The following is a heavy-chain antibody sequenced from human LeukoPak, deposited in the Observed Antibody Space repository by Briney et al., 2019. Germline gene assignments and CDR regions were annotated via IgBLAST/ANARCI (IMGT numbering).Heavy chain of an antibody. D-gene: IGHD3-10*01. V-gene: IGHV3-30*03. Sequence: AGGSLRLSCAASGFTFSSYGMHWVRQAPGKGLEWVAVLSYDGSNKYYADSVKGRFTISRDNSKNTLYLQMNSLRAEDTAVYYCARDVLTYGSYFDYWGQGTLVTVSS. CDR1: GFTFSSYG. CDR3: ARDVLTYGSYFDY. CDR2: LSYDGSNK. J-gene: IGHJ4*02.